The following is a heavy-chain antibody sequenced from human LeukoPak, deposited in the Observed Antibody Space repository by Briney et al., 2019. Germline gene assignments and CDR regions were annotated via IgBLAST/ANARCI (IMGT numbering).Heavy chain of an antibody. V-gene: IGHV4-34*01. CDR3: ARARRGYGSGSYYKRAFDI. Sequence: PSETLSLTCAVYGGSFSGYYWSWIRQPPGKGLEWIGEINHSGSTNSNPSLKSRVTISVDTSKNQFSLKLSSVTAADTAVYYCARARRGYGSGSYYKRAFDIWGQGTMVTVSS. D-gene: IGHD3-10*01. CDR1: GGSFSGYY. CDR2: INHSGST. J-gene: IGHJ3*02.